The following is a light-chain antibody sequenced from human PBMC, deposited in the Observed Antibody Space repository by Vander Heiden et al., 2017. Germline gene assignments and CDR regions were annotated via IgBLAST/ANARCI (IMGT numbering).Light chain of an antibody. Sequence: SYELTQPLSVSVALGQTARITCGGNNIGSKNVHWYQQNPGQAPVLVIYRDRNRPSGIPERFSGSKSGNTATLTISRAQAGDEADYYCQVWDNNTAVFGGGTKLNVL. CDR1: NIGSKN. J-gene: IGLJ2*01. CDR3: QVWDNNTAV. V-gene: IGLV3-9*01. CDR2: RDR.